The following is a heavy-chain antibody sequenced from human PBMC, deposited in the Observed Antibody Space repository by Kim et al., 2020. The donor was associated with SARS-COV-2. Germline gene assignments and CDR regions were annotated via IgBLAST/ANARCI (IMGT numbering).Heavy chain of an antibody. V-gene: IGHV3-23*01. CDR3: ATDSGPVDIVAAIDS. D-gene: IGHD5-12*01. Sequence: ADSVTGRFTISRDNSKNILYLQMNSLRAEDTAIYYCATDSGPVDIVAAIDSWGQGTLVTAAS. J-gene: IGHJ4*02.